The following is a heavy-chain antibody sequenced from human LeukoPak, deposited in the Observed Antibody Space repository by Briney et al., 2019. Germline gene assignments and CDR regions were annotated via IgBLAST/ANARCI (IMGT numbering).Heavy chain of an antibody. Sequence: ASVKVSCKASGYTFTSYYMHWVRQAPGQGLEWMGIINPSGGSTSYAQKFQGRVTITTDESTSTAYMELSSLRSEDTAVYYCARESKHHYYDSSGYYVPWGQGTLVTVSS. CDR2: INPSGGST. J-gene: IGHJ5*02. V-gene: IGHV1-46*01. CDR3: ARESKHHYYDSSGYYVP. D-gene: IGHD3-22*01. CDR1: GYTFTSYY.